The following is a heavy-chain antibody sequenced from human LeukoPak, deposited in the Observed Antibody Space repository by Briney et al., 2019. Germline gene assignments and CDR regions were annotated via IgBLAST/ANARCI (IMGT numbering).Heavy chain of an antibody. D-gene: IGHD1-26*01. V-gene: IGHV3-53*01. J-gene: IGHJ2*01. CDR2: IYTTEQT. CDR3: VRDPAWGHWYLDL. CDR1: GFTVSDNY. Sequence: GGSLRLSCVGSGFTVSDNYMNWVRQTPGKGLEWVSVIYTTEQTYYADSVKGRLTISRNNSKNTVYLQMNGLRVDDTAIYYCVRDPAWGHWYLDLWGRGTLVTVS.